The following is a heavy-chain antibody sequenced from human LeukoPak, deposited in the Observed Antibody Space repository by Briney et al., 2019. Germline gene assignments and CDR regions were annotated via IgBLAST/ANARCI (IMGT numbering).Heavy chain of an antibody. J-gene: IGHJ5*02. Sequence: ASVKVSFKASVYTFTGYYMHWVRQAPGQGLEWMGRINPNSGCTNYAQKFQGRVTMTRDTSISTAYMELSRLRSDDTAVYYCARETAAPVNWFDPWGQGTLVTVSS. CDR2: INPNSGCT. CDR1: VYTFTGYY. CDR3: ARETAAPVNWFDP. D-gene: IGHD6-6*01. V-gene: IGHV1-2*06.